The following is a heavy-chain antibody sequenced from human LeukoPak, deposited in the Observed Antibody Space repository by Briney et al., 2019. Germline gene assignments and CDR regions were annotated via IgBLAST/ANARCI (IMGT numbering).Heavy chain of an antibody. J-gene: IGHJ4*02. CDR2: INHSGST. D-gene: IGHD6-19*01. Sequence: SETLSLTCAVYGGSFSGYYWSWIRQPPGKGLEWIGEINHSGSTNYNPSLKSRVTISVDTSKNQFSLKLSSVTAADTAVYYCARVPSSGWYGAYYFDYWGQGTLVTVSS. CDR3: ARVPSSGWYGAYYFDY. V-gene: IGHV4-34*01. CDR1: GGSFSGYY.